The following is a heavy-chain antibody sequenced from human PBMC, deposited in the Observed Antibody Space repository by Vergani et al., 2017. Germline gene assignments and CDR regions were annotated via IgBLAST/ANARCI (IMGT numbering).Heavy chain of an antibody. V-gene: IGHV1-18*01. CDR1: GGTFSSYT. J-gene: IGHJ4*02. CDR2: ISAYNGNT. D-gene: IGHD3-3*01. Sequence: QVQLVQSGAEVKKPGSSVKVSCKASGGTFSSYTISWVRQAPGQGLEWMGWISAYNGNTNYAQKLQGRVTMTTDTSTSTAYMELRSLRSDDTAGYYCAREPFLGSFDYWGQGTLVTVSS. CDR3: AREPFLGSFDY.